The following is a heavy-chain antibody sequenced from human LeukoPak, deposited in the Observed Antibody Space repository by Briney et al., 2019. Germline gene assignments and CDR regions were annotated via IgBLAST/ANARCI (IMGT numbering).Heavy chain of an antibody. D-gene: IGHD2-2*01. V-gene: IGHV3-7*01. Sequence: GGSLRLSCAASGFTLSSYWMSWVRQAPGKGLEWVANIKQDGSEKYYVGSVKGRFTISRDNAKNSLYLQMNSLRAEDTAVYYCASGGGEYQLLPDAFDIWGQGTMVTVSS. CDR1: GFTLSSYW. CDR3: ASGGGEYQLLPDAFDI. CDR2: IKQDGSEK. J-gene: IGHJ3*02.